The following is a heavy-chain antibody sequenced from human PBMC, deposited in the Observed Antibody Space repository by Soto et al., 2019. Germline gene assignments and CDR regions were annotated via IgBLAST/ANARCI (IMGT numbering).Heavy chain of an antibody. V-gene: IGHV3-7*04. CDR1: GFTFSTYW. CDR3: ARGDYYDSSGPFSDAFDI. D-gene: IGHD3-22*01. Sequence: GGSLRLSCAASGFTFSTYWMSWVRQAPGKGLEWVANIKPDGSEKWYVDSVKGRFTISRDNAKNSLYLQMNSLRAEDTAVYYSARGDYYDSSGPFSDAFDIWGQGTMVTVSS. CDR2: IKPDGSEK. J-gene: IGHJ3*02.